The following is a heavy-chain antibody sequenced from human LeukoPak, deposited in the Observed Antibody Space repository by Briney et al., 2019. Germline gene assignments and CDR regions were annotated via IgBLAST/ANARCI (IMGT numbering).Heavy chain of an antibody. CDR2: INHSGST. Sequence: SETLSLTCAVYGGSFSGYYWSWIRQPPGKGLEWIGEINHSGSTNYNPSLKSRVTISVDTSKNQFSLKLSSVTAADTAVYYCARLGDFWSGYFSRPWGQGTLVTVSS. CDR1: GGSFSGYY. CDR3: ARLGDFWSGYFSRP. J-gene: IGHJ5*02. V-gene: IGHV4-34*01. D-gene: IGHD3-3*01.